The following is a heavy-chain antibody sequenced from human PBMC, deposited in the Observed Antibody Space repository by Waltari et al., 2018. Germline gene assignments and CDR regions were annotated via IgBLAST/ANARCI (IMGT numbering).Heavy chain of an antibody. J-gene: IGHJ6*02. CDR1: GFTVSRNY. Sequence: EVQLVESGGGLVQPGGSLRLSCAASGFTVSRNYMRWVRRAPGKGLEWVSVIYSGGSTYYADSVKGRFTISRDNSKNTLYLQMNSLRAEDTAVYYCATSTTGYYYYGMDVWGQGTTVTVSS. V-gene: IGHV3-66*02. D-gene: IGHD1-1*01. CDR3: ATSTTGYYYYGMDV. CDR2: IYSGGST.